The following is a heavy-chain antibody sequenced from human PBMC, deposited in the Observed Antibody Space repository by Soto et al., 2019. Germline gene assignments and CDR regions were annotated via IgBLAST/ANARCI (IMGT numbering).Heavy chain of an antibody. CDR2: ISGSGGST. CDR1: GFTFSGYA. D-gene: IGHD3-22*01. CDR3: ARAAGYYDSSGPQGY. J-gene: IGHJ4*02. V-gene: IGHV3-23*01. Sequence: PGGSLRLSCAASGFTFSGYAMSWVRQAPGKGLEWVSAISGSGGSTYYADSVKGRFTISRDNSKNSLYLQMNSLRAEDTAVYYCARAAGYYDSSGPQGYWGQGTLVTVSS.